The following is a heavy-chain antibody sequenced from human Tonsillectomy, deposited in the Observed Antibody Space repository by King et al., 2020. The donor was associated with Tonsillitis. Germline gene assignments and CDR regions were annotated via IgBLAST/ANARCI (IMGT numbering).Heavy chain of an antibody. J-gene: IGHJ6*02. Sequence: VQLVQSGAEVKKPGASVKVSCKASGDTFTGYYMHWMRQAPGQGLEWMGWINPNSGGTNYAQKFQGRVTMTRDTSISTAYMELSRLRSDDTAVYYCAGQSSNYYDSSYYGLDVWGQGTTVTVSS. CDR1: GDTFTGYY. D-gene: IGHD3-22*01. V-gene: IGHV1-2*02. CDR3: AGQSSNYYDSSYYGLDV. CDR2: INPNSGGT.